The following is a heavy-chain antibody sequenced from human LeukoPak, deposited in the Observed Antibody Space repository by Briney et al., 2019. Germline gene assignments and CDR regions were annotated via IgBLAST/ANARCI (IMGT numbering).Heavy chain of an antibody. CDR1: GGSISSSNW. V-gene: IGHV4-30-4*01. CDR2: IYYSGST. D-gene: IGHD4-23*01. CDR3: AREASDYGGNYFNWFDP. Sequence: SETLSLTCAVSGGSISSSNWWSWVRQPPGKGLEWIGYIYYSGSTYYNPSLKSRVTISVDTSKNQFSLKLSSVTAADTAVYYCAREASDYGGNYFNWFDPWGQGTLVTVSS. J-gene: IGHJ5*02.